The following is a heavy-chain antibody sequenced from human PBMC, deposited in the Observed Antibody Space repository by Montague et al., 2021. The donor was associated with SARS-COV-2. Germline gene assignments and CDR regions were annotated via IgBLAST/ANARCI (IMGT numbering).Heavy chain of an antibody. CDR2: IYYSGITDGXT. J-gene: IGHJ3*02. CDR3: ARDPGMDGSGSFEVFCI. CDR1: GGSISSVGYY. V-gene: IGHV4-31*03. Sequence: TLSLTCTVSGGSISSVGYYWSWIRPFSGSVLEWICYIYYSGITDGXTFYTPSLMSRITISVDTSKNQVSLRLNSVTAADTAVYYCARDPGMDGSGSFEVFCIWGQGTLVTVSS. D-gene: IGHD3-10*01.